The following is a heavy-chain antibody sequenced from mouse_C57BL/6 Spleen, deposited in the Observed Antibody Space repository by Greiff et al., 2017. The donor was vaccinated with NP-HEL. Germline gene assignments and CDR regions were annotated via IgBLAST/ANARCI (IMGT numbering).Heavy chain of an antibody. V-gene: IGHV1-75*01. CDR3: ARGENYYGSAWFAY. Sequence: QVQLKESGPELVKPGASVKISCKASGYTFTDYYINWVKQRPGQGLEWIGWIFPGSGSTYYNEKFKGKATLTVDKSSSTAYMLLSSLTSEDSAVYFCARGENYYGSAWFAYWGQGTLVTVSA. CDR2: IFPGSGST. J-gene: IGHJ3*01. CDR1: GYTFTDYY. D-gene: IGHD1-1*01.